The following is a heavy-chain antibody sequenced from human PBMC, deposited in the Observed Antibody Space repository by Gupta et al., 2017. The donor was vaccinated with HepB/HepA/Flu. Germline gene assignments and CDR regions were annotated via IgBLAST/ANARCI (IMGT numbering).Heavy chain of an antibody. CDR3: AKDLNTHGGYYYYYGMDV. J-gene: IGHJ6*02. CDR2: ISWNSGSI. Sequence: EVQLVESGGGLVQPGRSLRLSCAAPGSTFDAYAMHWFRPATGKGLEWVSGISWNSGSIGYADSVKGRFTISRDNAKNSLYLQMNSLRAEDTALYYCAKDLNTHGGYYYYYGMDVWGQGTTVTVSS. D-gene: IGHD3-16*01. CDR1: GSTFDAYA. V-gene: IGHV3-9*01.